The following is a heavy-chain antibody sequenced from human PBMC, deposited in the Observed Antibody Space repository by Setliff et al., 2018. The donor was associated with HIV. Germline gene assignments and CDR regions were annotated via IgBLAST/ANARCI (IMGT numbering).Heavy chain of an antibody. Sequence: PGGSLRLSCAASGFTFSDHYMSWICQAPGKGLEWVGFIRNKAFGETTDYAASVKGRFTFSRDDSKGIAYLQMNSLKTEDTAVYYCARSDWGSKDDYWGQGTLVTVSS. CDR2: IRNKAFGETT. D-gene: IGHD7-27*01. V-gene: IGHV3-49*03. J-gene: IGHJ4*02. CDR1: GFTFSDHY. CDR3: ARSDWGSKDDY.